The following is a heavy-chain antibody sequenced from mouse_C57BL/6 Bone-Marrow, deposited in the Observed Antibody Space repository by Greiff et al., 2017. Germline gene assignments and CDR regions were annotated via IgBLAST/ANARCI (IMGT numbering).Heavy chain of an antibody. J-gene: IGHJ1*03. CDR3: SRQVTTVLATKYFDV. D-gene: IGHD1-1*01. CDR2: ISGGGCNT. CDR1: GFTFSSYT. Sequence: EVMLVESGGGLVKPGGSLKLSCAASGFTFSSYTMSWVRQTPEKRLQRVAAISGGGCNTYYPDSVKGRFTISRDNDKNILYLQMSSLRSEYTALYYCSRQVTTVLATKYFDVWGTGTTVTVSS. V-gene: IGHV5-9*01.